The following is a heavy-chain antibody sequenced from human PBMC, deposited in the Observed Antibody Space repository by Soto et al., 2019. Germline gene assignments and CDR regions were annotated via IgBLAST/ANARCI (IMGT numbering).Heavy chain of an antibody. CDR1: GGSVSSGSYY. J-gene: IGHJ3*02. Sequence: TSETLSLTCTVSGGSVSSGSYYWNWIPQPPGKGLEWIGYIYYSGSTNYNPSLKSRVTISVDTSKNQFSLKLSSVTAADTAVYYCARAGDYDFWSGYSNDAFDIWGQGTMVTVSS. D-gene: IGHD3-3*01. CDR3: ARAGDYDFWSGYSNDAFDI. CDR2: IYYSGST. V-gene: IGHV4-61*01.